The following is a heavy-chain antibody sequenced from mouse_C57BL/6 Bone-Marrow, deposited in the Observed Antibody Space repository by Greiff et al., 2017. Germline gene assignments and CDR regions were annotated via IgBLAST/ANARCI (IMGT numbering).Heavy chain of an antibody. Sequence: EVKLVESGPVLVKPGASVKMSCKASGYTFTDYYMNWVKQSHGKSLEWIGVINPYNGGTSYNQKFKGKATLTVDKSSSTAYMELNSLTSEDSAVYYCARSETAQASAWFAYWGQGTLVTVSA. J-gene: IGHJ3*01. CDR3: ARSETAQASAWFAY. D-gene: IGHD3-2*02. V-gene: IGHV1-19*01. CDR1: GYTFTDYY. CDR2: INPYNGGT.